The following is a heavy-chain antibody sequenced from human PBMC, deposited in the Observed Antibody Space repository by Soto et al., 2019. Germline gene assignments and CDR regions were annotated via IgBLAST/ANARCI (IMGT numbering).Heavy chain of an antibody. CDR1: GGSISSSSYY. Sequence: SETLSLTCTVSGGSISSSSYYWGWIRQPPGKGLEWIGSIYYSGSTYYNPSLKSRVTISVDTSKNQFSLKLSSVTAADTAVYYCARELGYCSSTSCRPKGGLGYWGQGTLVTVSS. D-gene: IGHD2-2*01. CDR2: IYYSGST. J-gene: IGHJ4*02. CDR3: ARELGYCSSTSCRPKGGLGY. V-gene: IGHV4-39*02.